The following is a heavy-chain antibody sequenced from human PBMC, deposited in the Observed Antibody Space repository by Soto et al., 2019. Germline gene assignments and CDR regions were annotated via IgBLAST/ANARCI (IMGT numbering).Heavy chain of an antibody. CDR2: ISGSGDST. J-gene: IGHJ2*01. Sequence: EVQLLESGGGLVQPGGSLRLSCAASGFTFSSYAMSWVRQAPGKGLEWVSGISGSGDSTYYADSGKGRFTISRDNSKSTLYLQMNSLRADDTAVYYCAKSAGGYCSTTTCAGNFGYFDLWGRGTLVTVSS. CDR1: GFTFSSYA. V-gene: IGHV3-23*01. CDR3: AKSAGGYCSTTTCAGNFGYFDL. D-gene: IGHD2-2*01.